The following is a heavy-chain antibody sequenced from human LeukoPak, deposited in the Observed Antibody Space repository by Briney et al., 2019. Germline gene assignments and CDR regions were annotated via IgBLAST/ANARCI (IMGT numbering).Heavy chain of an antibody. D-gene: IGHD3-9*01. V-gene: IGHV1-8*01. J-gene: IGHJ4*02. CDR1: GYTFTSCD. CDR3: ARHYNIFTGFDY. Sequence: ASVKVCCKASGYTFTSCDINWVRPATGQGLEWMGWMNPNSGNTGYPQKFQGRVTMTRDSSTSTAYMELTSLRSEDTAVYYCARHYNIFTGFDYWGQGTLVTVSS. CDR2: MNPNSGNT.